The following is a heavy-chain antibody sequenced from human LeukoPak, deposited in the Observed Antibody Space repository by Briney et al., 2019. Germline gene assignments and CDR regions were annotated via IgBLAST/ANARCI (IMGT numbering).Heavy chain of an antibody. J-gene: IGHJ3*02. V-gene: IGHV4-34*01. D-gene: IGHD3-22*01. CDR2: INHSGST. Sequence: SETLSLTCAVYGGSFSGYYWSWIRQPPGKGLEWIGEINHSGSTNYNLSLKSRVTISVDTSKNQFSLKLSSVTAADTAVYYCARGLVYYYDSSGLLDAFDIWGQGTMVTVSS. CDR3: ARGLVYYYDSSGLLDAFDI. CDR1: GGSFSGYY.